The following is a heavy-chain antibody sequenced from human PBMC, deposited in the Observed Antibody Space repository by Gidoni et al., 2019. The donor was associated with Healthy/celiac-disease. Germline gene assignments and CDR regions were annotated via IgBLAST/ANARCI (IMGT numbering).Heavy chain of an antibody. V-gene: IGHV3-23*01. CDR3: AKFSRSSSWYYYGMDV. Sequence: EVQLLESGGGLVQPGGSLRLSCAASGFTFSSYAMSWVRQAPGKGLEWGSAISGRGGSTYYADSVKGRFTISRDNSKNTLYLQMNSLRAEDTAVYYCAKFSRSSSWYYYGMDVWGQGTTVTVSS. J-gene: IGHJ6*02. CDR2: ISGRGGST. D-gene: IGHD6-13*01. CDR1: GFTFSSYA.